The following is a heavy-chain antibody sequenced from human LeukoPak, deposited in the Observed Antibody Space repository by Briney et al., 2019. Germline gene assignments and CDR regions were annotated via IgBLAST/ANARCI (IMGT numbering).Heavy chain of an antibody. CDR2: INPSGGST. Sequence: ASVKVSCKASGYTFTSYYMHWVRQAPGQGLEWMGIINPSGGSTTYAQKFQGRVTMTRDTSTSTVYMELSSLRSDDTAVYYCARDRGGAVAGRDRLTLDYWGQGTLVTVSS. CDR3: ARDRGGAVAGRDRLTLDY. J-gene: IGHJ4*02. V-gene: IGHV1-46*01. CDR1: GYTFTSYY. D-gene: IGHD6-19*01.